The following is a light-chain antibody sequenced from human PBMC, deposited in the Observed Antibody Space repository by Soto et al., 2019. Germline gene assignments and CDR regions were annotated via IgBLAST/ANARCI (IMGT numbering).Light chain of an antibody. CDR3: QQYGSSPPIT. CDR1: QSVSSSY. CDR2: GAS. J-gene: IGKJ5*01. V-gene: IGKV3-20*01. Sequence: EIVLTQSPGTLSLSPGERATLSCRASQSVSSSYLAWYQQKPGQAPRLLIYGASSRATGIPDRFSGRGSGTDFTLTISRLEPEDFAVYYCQQYGSSPPITFGQGTRREIK.